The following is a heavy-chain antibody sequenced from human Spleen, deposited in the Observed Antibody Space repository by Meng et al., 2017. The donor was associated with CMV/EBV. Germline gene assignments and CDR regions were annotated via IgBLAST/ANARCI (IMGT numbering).Heavy chain of an antibody. Sequence: GFTIRREWMTWVRQAPGRGPGWVANIRENGSEKYYVGSVQGRFTISRDNAKNSLYLQMNSLRVEDTAVYYCVRDRGDYDFWGGLDYWGQGTLVTVSS. J-gene: IGHJ4*01. D-gene: IGHD3-3*01. V-gene: IGHV3-7*01. CDR2: IRENGSEK. CDR3: VRDRGDYDFWGGLDY. CDR1: GFTIRREW.